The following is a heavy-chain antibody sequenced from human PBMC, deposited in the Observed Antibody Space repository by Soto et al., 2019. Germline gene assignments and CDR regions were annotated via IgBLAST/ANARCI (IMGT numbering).Heavy chain of an antibody. J-gene: IGHJ4*02. CDR3: ARFYGSRGPFDY. CDR2: IKHRGIT. V-gene: IGHV4-34*01. D-gene: IGHD6-13*01. CDR1: GGSFSGYY. Sequence: PSETLSLTCAVYGGSFSGYYWSWIRQPPGKGLEWIGEIKHRGITNYNPSLKSRVTISVDTSKNQFSLKLSSVTAADTAVYFCARFYGSRGPFDYRGQGTPVTGSS.